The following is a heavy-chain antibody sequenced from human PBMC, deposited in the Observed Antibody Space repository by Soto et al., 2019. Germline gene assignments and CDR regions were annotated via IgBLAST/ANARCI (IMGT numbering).Heavy chain of an antibody. CDR3: ARTVVIRGVIIREFDY. Sequence: SETLSLTCIVSGDSISSYYWSWIRHSPGKGLEWIGYIYYTGSTNYNPSLKSRVTISVDTSKNQFSLKLSSVTAADTAVYYCARTVVIRGVIIREFDYWGQGNLVTVSS. V-gene: IGHV4-59*01. D-gene: IGHD3-10*01. CDR1: GDSISSYY. J-gene: IGHJ4*02. CDR2: IYYTGST.